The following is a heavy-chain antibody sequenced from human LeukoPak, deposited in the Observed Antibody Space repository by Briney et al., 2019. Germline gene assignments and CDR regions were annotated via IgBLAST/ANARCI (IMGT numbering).Heavy chain of an antibody. CDR1: GYTFTSYD. D-gene: IGHD1-26*01. CDR3: ARDYPHEDAFDI. V-gene: IGHV1-8*03. J-gene: IGHJ3*02. CDR2: MNPNSGNT. Sequence: ASVKVSCKASGYTFTSYDINWVRQATGQGLEWMGWMNPNSGNTGYAQKFQGRVTITRNTSISTAYMELSSLRSEDTAVYYCARDYPHEDAFDIWGQGTMVTVPS.